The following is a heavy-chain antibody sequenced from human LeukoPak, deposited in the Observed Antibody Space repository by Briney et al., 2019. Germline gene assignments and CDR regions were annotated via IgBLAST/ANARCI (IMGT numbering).Heavy chain of an antibody. CDR2: ISSSGSTI. V-gene: IGHV3-48*03. CDR3: AREEVTTLGYYYGMDV. D-gene: IGHD4-17*01. J-gene: IGHJ6*02. Sequence: GGSLRLSCADSGSTFSSYEMNWVRQAPGKGLEWVSYISSSGSTIYYADSVKGRFTISRDNAKNSLYLQMNSLRAEDTAVYYCAREEVTTLGYYYGMDVWGQGTTVTVSS. CDR1: GSTFSSYE.